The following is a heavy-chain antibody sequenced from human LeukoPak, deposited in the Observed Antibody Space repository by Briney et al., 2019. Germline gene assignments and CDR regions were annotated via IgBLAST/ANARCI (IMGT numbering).Heavy chain of an antibody. V-gene: IGHV1-2*02. CDR1: GYPFTDYY. CDR3: ARGQVLVGGNWFDP. J-gene: IGHJ5*02. Sequence: ASVKVSCKASGYPFTDYYIHWVRQAPGHGLEWIGWMSPNSGDTLSPQKFQGRVTMTRDTAISTAYMELSSLRSDDTAVYYCARGQVLVGGNWFDPWGQGTLVTVSS. D-gene: IGHD3-10*01. CDR2: MSPNSGDT.